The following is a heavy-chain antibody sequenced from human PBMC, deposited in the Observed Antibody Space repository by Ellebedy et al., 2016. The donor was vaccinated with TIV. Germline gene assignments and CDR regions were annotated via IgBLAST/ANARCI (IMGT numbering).Heavy chain of an antibody. CDR3: AKDQEYFDYMDV. CDR2: ISGRSGNT. V-gene: IGHV3-23*01. J-gene: IGHJ6*03. Sequence: GESLKISXAASGFTFNTYAMNWVRQAPGKGLEWVSGISGRSGNTYYAAPVKGRFTISRDNSKNTLFLQVNSLRAEDTAVYYCAKDQEYFDYMDVWGKGTTVTVSS. CDR1: GFTFNTYA.